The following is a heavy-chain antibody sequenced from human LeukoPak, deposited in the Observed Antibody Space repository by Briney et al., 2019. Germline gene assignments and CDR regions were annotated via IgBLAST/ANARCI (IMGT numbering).Heavy chain of an antibody. J-gene: IGHJ6*02. D-gene: IGHD2-15*01. CDR3: ARGSCSGGSCFQGIMDV. CDR1: GYTFTSYY. Sequence: ASVKVSCKASGYTFTSYYMHWVRRAPGQGLDWVGIINPSAGSTTYAQKFQDRVTMTRDTSTSTVYMELSSLRSEDTAVYYCARGSCSGGSCFQGIMDVWGQGTTVIVSS. CDR2: INPSAGST. V-gene: IGHV1-46*01.